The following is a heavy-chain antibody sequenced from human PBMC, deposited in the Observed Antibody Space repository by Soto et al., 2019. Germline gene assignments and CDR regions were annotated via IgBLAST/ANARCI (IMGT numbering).Heavy chain of an antibody. V-gene: IGHV3-30*18. D-gene: IGHD3-22*01. CDR2: ISYDGSNK. J-gene: IGHJ3*02. CDR3: AKDGPYDTTLGAFDI. Sequence: GGSLRLSCAASGSTFSSYDMHWVRQAPGKGLEWVAVISYDGSNKYYADSVKGRFTISRDNSKNTLYLQMNSLRAEDTAVYYCAKDGPYDTTLGAFDIWGQGTMVTVSS. CDR1: GSTFSSYD.